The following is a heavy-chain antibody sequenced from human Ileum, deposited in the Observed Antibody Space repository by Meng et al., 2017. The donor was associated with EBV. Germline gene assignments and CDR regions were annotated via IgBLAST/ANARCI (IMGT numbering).Heavy chain of an antibody. CDR2: IYYSGSS. Sequence: QVRLQESGPGLVKPSGTLSLTCTVSGASISNYYWSWIRQPPGKGLEWIGYIYYSGSSNYNPSLKSRVTISVDTSKNQLSLKLSSVTAADTAVYYCAREDYYDSSGYWAFDPWGQGILVTVSS. D-gene: IGHD3-22*01. J-gene: IGHJ5*02. CDR3: AREDYYDSSGYWAFDP. V-gene: IGHV4-59*01. CDR1: GASISNYY.